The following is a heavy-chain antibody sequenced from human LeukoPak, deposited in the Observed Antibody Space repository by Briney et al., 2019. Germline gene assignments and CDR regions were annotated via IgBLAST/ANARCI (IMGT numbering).Heavy chain of an antibody. CDR1: GFTFRSYD. V-gene: IGHV3-13*01. J-gene: IGHJ4*02. Sequence: GGSLRLSRAASGFTFRSYDMHWVRQVTGKGLEWVSAVGISGDTYYAGSVKGRFTISRENAKNSLYLQMNSLTAGDTAVYYCVRGGIQVSGIDEIDYWGQGTLVTVSS. CDR3: VRGGIQVSGIDEIDY. CDR2: VGISGDT. D-gene: IGHD6-19*01.